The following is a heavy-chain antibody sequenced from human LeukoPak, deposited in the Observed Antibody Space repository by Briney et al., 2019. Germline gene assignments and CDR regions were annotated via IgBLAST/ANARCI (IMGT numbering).Heavy chain of an antibody. D-gene: IGHD3-3*01. CDR3: ARNAGVATSRTWFDP. CDR1: DGSITNYY. Sequence: SETLSLTCTVSDGSITNYYWSWIRQPPGKGLEWIGFTHYSESTIYNPSLKSRVTMSVDTSRNHLSLKLTSVTAADTAVYYCARNAGVATSRTWFDPWGQGTLVTVSS. CDR2: THYSEST. J-gene: IGHJ5*02. V-gene: IGHV4-59*08.